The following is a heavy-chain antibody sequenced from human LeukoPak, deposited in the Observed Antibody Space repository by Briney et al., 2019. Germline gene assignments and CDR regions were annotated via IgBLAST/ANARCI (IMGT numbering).Heavy chain of an antibody. CDR3: AREYYYDSSGYYKPTPTFDY. CDR2: IIPIFGTA. Sequence: SVKVSCKASGGTFSSYAISWVRQAPGQGLEWMGRIIPIFGTANYAQKFQGRVTMTRDTSTSTVYMELSSLRSEDTAVYYCAREYYYDSSGYYKPTPTFDYWGQGTLVTVSS. CDR1: GGTFSSYA. V-gene: IGHV1-69*05. J-gene: IGHJ4*02. D-gene: IGHD3-22*01.